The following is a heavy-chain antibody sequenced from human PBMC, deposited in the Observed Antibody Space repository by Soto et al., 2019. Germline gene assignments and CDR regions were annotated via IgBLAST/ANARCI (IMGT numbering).Heavy chain of an antibody. CDR2: VYYSGTT. CDR3: ARTTAVPNTLRSRYFFDY. V-gene: IGHV4-59*01. Sequence: RSETLSLTWTVSGGSINTFYWSWIRQPPGKRLEWIGYVYYSGTTNYNPSLKSRVTISVDLSKNRFSLRLSSVTTADTALYYCARTTAVPNTLRSRYFFDYWGQGTLVTVSS. CDR1: GGSINTFY. D-gene: IGHD4-17*01. J-gene: IGHJ4*02.